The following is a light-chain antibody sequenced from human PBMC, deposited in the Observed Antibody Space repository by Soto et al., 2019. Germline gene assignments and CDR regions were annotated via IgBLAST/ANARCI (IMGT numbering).Light chain of an antibody. V-gene: IGLV2-14*01. CDR2: DVS. Sequence: QSVLTQPASVSGSPGQSITISCTGTSSDVGGYNYVSWYQQHPGKAPKIMIYDVSNRPSGVSNRFSASKSGNTASLTISGLQAEDEDDYYCSSYTSSSTLMVFGGGTKLTVL. CDR1: SSDVGGYNY. CDR3: SSYTSSSTLMV. J-gene: IGLJ2*01.